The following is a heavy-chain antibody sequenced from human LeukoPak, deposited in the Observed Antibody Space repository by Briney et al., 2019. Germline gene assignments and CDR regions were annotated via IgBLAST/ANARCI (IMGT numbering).Heavy chain of an antibody. D-gene: IGHD6-19*01. Sequence: GRSLRLSCAASGFTFSSYGMHWVRLAPGKGLEWVAVISCDGSNKYYADSVKGRFTISRDNSTNTLYLQMNSLRIQDTAVYYCARDGSSGWYWVDYWGQGTLVTVSS. V-gene: IGHV3-30*03. J-gene: IGHJ4*02. CDR1: GFTFSSYG. CDR2: ISCDGSNK. CDR3: ARDGSSGWYWVDY.